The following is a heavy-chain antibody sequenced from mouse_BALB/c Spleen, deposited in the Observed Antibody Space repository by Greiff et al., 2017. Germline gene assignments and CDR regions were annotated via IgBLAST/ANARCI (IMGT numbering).Heavy chain of an antibody. V-gene: IGHV1-80*01. J-gene: IGHJ4*01. CDR2: IYPGDGDT. CDR3: AREVRHAMDY. D-gene: IGHD2-14*01. CDR1: CYAFSSYW. Sequence: VQLQQSGAELVRPGSSVKISCKASCYAFSSYWMNWVKQRPGQGLEWIGQIYPGDGDTNYNGKFKGKATLTADKSSSTAYMQLSSLTSEDSAVYFCAREVRHAMDYWGQGTSVTVSS.